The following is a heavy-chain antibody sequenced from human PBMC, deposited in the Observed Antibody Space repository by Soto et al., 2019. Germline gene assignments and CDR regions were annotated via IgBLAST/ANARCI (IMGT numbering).Heavy chain of an antibody. CDR2: INPNSGNT. D-gene: IGHD4-4*01. J-gene: IGHJ6*03. V-gene: IGHV1-8*01. Sequence: QVQLVQSGAEVKKPGASVKISCKASGYSFTSYDINWVRQATGQGLEWMGWINPNSGNTDYTQKFQGRVTMTRDTSISTAYMELSSLRSEDTAVYYWARAPFLQYFYMDVWGEGTSVTVSS. CDR3: ARAPFLQYFYMDV. CDR1: GYSFTSYD.